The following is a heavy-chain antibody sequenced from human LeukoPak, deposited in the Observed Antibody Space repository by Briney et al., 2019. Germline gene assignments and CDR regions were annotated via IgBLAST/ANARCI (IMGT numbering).Heavy chain of an antibody. Sequence: ASVKVSCKASGGTFSSYAISWVRQAPGQGLEWMGGIIPIFGTANYGQKFQGRVTITADESTSTAYMELSSLRSEDTAVYYCARGGVGATNHWGQGTLVTVSS. V-gene: IGHV1-69*01. CDR1: GGTFSSYA. D-gene: IGHD1-26*01. CDR3: ARGGVGATNH. CDR2: IIPIFGTA. J-gene: IGHJ5*02.